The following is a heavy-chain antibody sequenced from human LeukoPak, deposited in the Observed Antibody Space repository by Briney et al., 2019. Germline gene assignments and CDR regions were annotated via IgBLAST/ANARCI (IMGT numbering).Heavy chain of an antibody. CDR3: ATNGIVVVTPDAFDI. V-gene: IGHV1-18*01. Sequence: ASVKVSCKASGYTFTSYGISWVRQAPGQGLEWMGWISAYNGNTNYAQKLQGRVTMTTDTSTSTAYMELRSLRSDDTAVYYCATNGIVVVTPDAFDIWGQGTMVTVSS. D-gene: IGHD2-21*02. J-gene: IGHJ3*02. CDR1: GYTFTSYG. CDR2: ISAYNGNT.